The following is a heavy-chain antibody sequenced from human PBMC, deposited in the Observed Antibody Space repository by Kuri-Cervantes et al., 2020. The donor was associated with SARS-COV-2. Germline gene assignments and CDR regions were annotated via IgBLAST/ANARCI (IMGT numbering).Heavy chain of an antibody. CDR1: GLTFSRST. Sequence: FSSASGLTFSRSTMHWVRQAPGTGLEWVAVISDDGSNKYYADSVRGRFTISRENFRSTLYLQMNSLRAEDTAVYYCAKDQHGIVVVVAAIDYWGQGTLVTVSS. V-gene: IGHV3-30-3*01. J-gene: IGHJ4*02. CDR2: ISDDGSNK. D-gene: IGHD2-15*01. CDR3: AKDQHGIVVVVAAIDY.